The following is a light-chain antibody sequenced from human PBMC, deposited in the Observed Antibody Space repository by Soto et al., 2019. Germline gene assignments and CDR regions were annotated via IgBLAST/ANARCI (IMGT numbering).Light chain of an antibody. V-gene: IGKV3D-15*01. CDR2: GAS. Sequence: VLTQSPATLAVSTGEGATLSCRASQSVSSNLAWYQQKPGQAPRLLIYGASSRATGIPDRFSGSGSGTDFTLTISSLQPDDFATYYCQQYNPYSPWTFGQRTNVDI. J-gene: IGKJ1*01. CDR3: QQYNPYSPWT. CDR1: QSVSSN.